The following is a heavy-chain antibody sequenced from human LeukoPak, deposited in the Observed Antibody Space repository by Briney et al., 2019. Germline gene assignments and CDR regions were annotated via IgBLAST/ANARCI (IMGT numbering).Heavy chain of an antibody. CDR1: GGSISSYY. CDR3: ARVVTLFDYYYYMDV. CDR2: IYYSGST. D-gene: IGHD4-23*01. J-gene: IGHJ6*03. Sequence: SETLCLTCTVSGGSISSYYWSWIRQPPGKGLEWIGYIYYSGSTNYNPSLKSRVTISVDTSKDQFSLKLSSVTAADTAVYYCARVVTLFDYYYYMDVWGKGTTVTVSS. V-gene: IGHV4-59*01.